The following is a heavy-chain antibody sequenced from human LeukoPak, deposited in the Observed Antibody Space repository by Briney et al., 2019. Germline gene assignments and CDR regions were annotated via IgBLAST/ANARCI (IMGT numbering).Heavy chain of an antibody. V-gene: IGHV5-51*01. J-gene: IGHJ3*02. D-gene: IGHD3-16*01. Sequence: GESLKISCKGSGYNFSNYWIAWVRQMPGKGLEWMGIIYPGDSDTRYSPSFQGQVTISADKSISTAYLQWSSLKASDTAMYYCASRASLVYGDAFDIWGQGTMVTVSS. CDR3: ASRASLVYGDAFDI. CDR2: IYPGDSDT. CDR1: GYNFSNYW.